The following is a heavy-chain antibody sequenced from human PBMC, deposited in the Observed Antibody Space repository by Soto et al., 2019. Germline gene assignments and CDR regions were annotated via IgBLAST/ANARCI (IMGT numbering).Heavy chain of an antibody. CDR1: GGSFSGYY. Sequence: SETLSLTCAVYGGSFSGYYWSWIRQPPGKGLEWIGEINHSGSTNYNPSLKSRVTISVDTSKNQFSLKLSSVTAADTAVYYCAKDHKTYSSGWYPGYWGQGTLVTVSS. J-gene: IGHJ4*02. CDR2: INHSGST. D-gene: IGHD6-19*01. V-gene: IGHV4-34*01. CDR3: AKDHKTYSSGWYPGY.